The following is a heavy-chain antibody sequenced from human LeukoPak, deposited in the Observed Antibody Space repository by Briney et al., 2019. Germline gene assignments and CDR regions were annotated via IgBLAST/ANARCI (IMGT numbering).Heavy chain of an antibody. V-gene: IGHV4-30-2*01. CDR2: IYHSGST. J-gene: IGHJ4*02. Sequence: KPSESLSLTCAVSGGSISSGGYSWSWIRQPPGKGLEWIGYIYHSGSTYYNPSLKSRVTISVDRSKNQFSLKLSSVTAADTAVYYCARVTRTSMIVVVWGQGTLVTVSS. CDR3: ARVTRTSMIVVV. CDR1: GGSISSGGYS. D-gene: IGHD3-22*01.